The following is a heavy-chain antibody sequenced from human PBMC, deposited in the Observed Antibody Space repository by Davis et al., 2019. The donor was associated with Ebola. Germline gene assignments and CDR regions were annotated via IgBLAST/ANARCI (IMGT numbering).Heavy chain of an antibody. J-gene: IGHJ1*01. V-gene: IGHV4-30-4*08. D-gene: IGHD6-13*01. CDR1: GGSISRGGSY. CDR2: IDYRGSA. CDR3: AREVIAAVDTDGFDI. Sequence: PSETLSLTCTVSGGSISRGGSYWTWIRQHPGKGLEWIGYIDYRGSAYYNPSLKSRVTISVDTSKNQFSLDLTSVTAADTAVYYCAREVIAAVDTDGFDIWGQGTLVTASS.